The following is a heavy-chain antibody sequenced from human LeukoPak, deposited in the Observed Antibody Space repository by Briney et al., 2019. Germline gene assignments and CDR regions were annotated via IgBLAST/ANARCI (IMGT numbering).Heavy chain of an antibody. D-gene: IGHD1-14*01. Sequence: SETLSLTFSVTGDSISCYYGGGIRQPAEKGLEWIGRIYTSGSTNYNPSLKSRVAMSVDTSKNQLSLSLSFVTAADTAVYYCVRASKSRRTYNDVFDIWGQGTMVTVSS. CDR2: IYTSGST. V-gene: IGHV4-4*07. CDR1: GDSISCYY. J-gene: IGHJ3*02. CDR3: VRASKSRRTYNDVFDI.